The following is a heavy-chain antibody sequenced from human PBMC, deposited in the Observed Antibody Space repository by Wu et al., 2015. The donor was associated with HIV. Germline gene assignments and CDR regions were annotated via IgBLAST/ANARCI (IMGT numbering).Heavy chain of an antibody. Sequence: QVQLVQSGAEVKKPGASVKISCKASGYTFTNYYIHWVRQAPGQRLEWMGPIYPPDGSTSYPQNFQGGVTMTRDTSTSTVYMELTSLRFEDTAIYYCTRGQRLIRGAFDIWGQGTTVIVSS. CDR2: IYPPDGST. CDR1: GYTFTNYY. CDR3: TRGQRLIRGAFDI. J-gene: IGHJ3*02. D-gene: IGHD6-25*01. V-gene: IGHV1-46*03.